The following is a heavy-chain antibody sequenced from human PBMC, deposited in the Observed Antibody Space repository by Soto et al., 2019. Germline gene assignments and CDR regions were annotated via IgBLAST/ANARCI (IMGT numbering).Heavy chain of an antibody. J-gene: IGHJ6*02. D-gene: IGHD3-9*01. V-gene: IGHV3-30*03. Sequence: GGSLRLSCAASGFIFNRFGMHWVRQAPGKGLEWVSVISYDGSNKYYADSVKGRFTISRDNSKNTLYLQMNSLRAEDTAVYYCARVIIDSLPFYYYYYGMDVWGQGTTVTVSS. CDR1: GFIFNRFG. CDR2: ISYDGSNK. CDR3: ARVIIDSLPFYYYYYGMDV.